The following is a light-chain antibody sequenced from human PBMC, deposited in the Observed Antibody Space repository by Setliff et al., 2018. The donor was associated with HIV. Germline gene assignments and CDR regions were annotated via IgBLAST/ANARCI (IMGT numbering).Light chain of an antibody. V-gene: IGLV2-11*01. CDR3: CSYVGSNTLV. CDR1: SSDVGAYNY. Sequence: QSVLTQPRSVSGSPGQSVTFSCTGSSSDVGAYNYVSWYQQHPGKAPKLMIYEVIKRPSGVSNRFSGSKSGNTASLTISGLQAEDEADYYCCSYVGSNTLVFGGGTKVTVL. J-gene: IGLJ2*01. CDR2: EVI.